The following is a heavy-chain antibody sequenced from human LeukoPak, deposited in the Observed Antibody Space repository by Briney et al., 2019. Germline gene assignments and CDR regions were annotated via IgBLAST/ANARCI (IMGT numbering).Heavy chain of an antibody. CDR1: GFTFSSYW. CDR2: INSDGSST. J-gene: IGHJ3*02. CDR3: ARGSLAGASAAFDI. V-gene: IGHV3-74*01. Sequence: GGSLRLSCAASGFTFSSYWMHWVRQAPGKGLVWVSRINSDGSSTIYADSVKGRFTISRDNAKNTLYLQMNSLSAEDTAVYSCARGSLAGASAAFDIWGQGTMVTVSS. D-gene: IGHD1-26*01.